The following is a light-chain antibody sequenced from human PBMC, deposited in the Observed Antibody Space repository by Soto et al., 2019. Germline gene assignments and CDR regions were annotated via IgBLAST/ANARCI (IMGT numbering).Light chain of an antibody. J-gene: IGKJ5*01. CDR3: QQYNKWPPIT. CDR2: GAS. Sequence: EIVMTQSPATVSVSPGERVALCCRPSQSVSSNLAWYQQKPGQAPRLLIFGASTRATGIPARFSGSGSGTEFTLTISSLQSEDFAVYYCQQYNKWPPITFGQGTRLEIK. CDR1: QSVSSN. V-gene: IGKV3-15*01.